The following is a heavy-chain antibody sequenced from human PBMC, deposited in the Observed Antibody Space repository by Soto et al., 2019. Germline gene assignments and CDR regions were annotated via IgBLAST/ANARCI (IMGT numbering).Heavy chain of an antibody. CDR1: GDSVSSNSAA. Sequence: KQSQTLSLTCAISGDSVSSNSAAWNWIRQSPSRGLEWLGRTYYRSKWYNDYAVSVKSRITINPDTSKNQFSLQLNSVTPEDTAVYYCARAPLIAVAVYFDYWGQGTLVTVSS. D-gene: IGHD6-19*01. J-gene: IGHJ4*02. V-gene: IGHV6-1*01. CDR2: TYYRSKWYN. CDR3: ARAPLIAVAVYFDY.